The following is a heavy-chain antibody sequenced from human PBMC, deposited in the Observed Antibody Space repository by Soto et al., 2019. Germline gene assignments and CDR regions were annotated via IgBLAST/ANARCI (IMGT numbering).Heavy chain of an antibody. V-gene: IGHV1-69*13. J-gene: IGHJ4*02. CDR2: IIPIFGTA. D-gene: IGHD3-22*01. Sequence: SVKVSCKASGGTFSSYVISWVRQAPGQGLEWMGGIIPIFGTANYAQKFQGRVTITADESTSTAYMELSSLRSEDTAVYYCARDERYYYDSSGYNFDYWGQGTLVTVSS. CDR1: GGTFSSYV. CDR3: ARDERYYYDSSGYNFDY.